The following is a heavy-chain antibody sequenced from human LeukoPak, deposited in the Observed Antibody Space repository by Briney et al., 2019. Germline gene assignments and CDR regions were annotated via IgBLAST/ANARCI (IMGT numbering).Heavy chain of an antibody. CDR2: IIPIFGTA. J-gene: IGHJ6*03. D-gene: IGHD6-13*01. V-gene: IGHV1-69*13. CDR1: GYTFTSYG. CDR3: ARGQQLVSYYYYMGV. Sequence: SVKISCKASGYTFTSYGISWVRQAPGQGLEWMGGIIPIFGTANYAQKFQGRVTITADESTSTAYMELSSLRSEDTAVYYCARGQQLVSYYYYMGVWGQGTTVTVSS.